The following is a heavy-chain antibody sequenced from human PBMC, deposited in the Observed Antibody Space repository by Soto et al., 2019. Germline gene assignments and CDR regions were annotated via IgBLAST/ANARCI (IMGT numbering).Heavy chain of an antibody. V-gene: IGHV5-51*01. Sequence: PGESLKISCKGSGYSFTRYWLGWVSQMPWKGLEWMGIIYPGESDTRHSPSLKGQVASPADKSTSTAYLQWSSLKASDTAMDYCARGLDYELYYGVDVLGQGTTVTGSS. CDR1: GYSFTRYW. J-gene: IGHJ6*02. D-gene: IGHD4-17*01. CDR3: ARGLDYELYYGVDV. CDR2: IYPGESDT.